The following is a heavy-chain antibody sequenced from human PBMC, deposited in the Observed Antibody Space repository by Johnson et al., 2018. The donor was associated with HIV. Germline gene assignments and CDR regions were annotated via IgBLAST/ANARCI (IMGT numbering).Heavy chain of an antibody. J-gene: IGHJ3*02. V-gene: IGHV3-30*04. D-gene: IGHD3-22*01. Sequence: VHLVESGGGVVQPGRSLRLSCAASGFTFSSYAMHWVRQAPGKGLEWVVVISYDGSNKYFADSVKGRFTISRDNSKNTLYLQMNSLRAEDTALYYCARDLKSYYDSSGYFDAFDIWGQGTMVTVSS. CDR1: GFTFSSYA. CDR3: ARDLKSYYDSSGYFDAFDI. CDR2: ISYDGSNK.